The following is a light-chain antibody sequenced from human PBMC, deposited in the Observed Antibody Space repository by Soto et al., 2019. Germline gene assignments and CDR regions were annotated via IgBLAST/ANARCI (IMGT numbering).Light chain of an antibody. J-gene: IGLJ2*01. CDR2: EVT. CDR3: SSFTTSTVVV. Sequence: QSVLTQPASVSGSPGQSITISCTGTNSDFGVYNYVSWYQQHPGKAPILLIYEVTHRPSGISSRFSGSKSGNTASLTISGLQTDDEASYFCSSFTTSTVVVFGGGTKVTVL. V-gene: IGLV2-14*01. CDR1: NSDFGVYNY.